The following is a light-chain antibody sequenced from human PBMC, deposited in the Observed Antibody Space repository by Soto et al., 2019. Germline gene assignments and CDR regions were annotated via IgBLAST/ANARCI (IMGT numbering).Light chain of an antibody. Sequence: DIQMTQSPSSLSASVGDRVTITCRASQGINNNLAWYQQKPGKAPGSLIYAVSSLQSGVPSKFSGSGSGTDFTQNISNHQPEDFATYYCQQYKSYPVTFGGGKKVEI. CDR1: QGINNN. J-gene: IGKJ4*01. CDR3: QQYKSYPVT. CDR2: AVS. V-gene: IGKV1-16*02.